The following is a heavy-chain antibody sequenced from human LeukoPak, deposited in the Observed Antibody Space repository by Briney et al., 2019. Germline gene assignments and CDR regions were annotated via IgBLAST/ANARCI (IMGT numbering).Heavy chain of an antibody. Sequence: GGSLRLSCAASGFTFNTYSMSWVRQAPGKGLEWVSIISRTSESIFYADSVKGRFTISRDNAKNSLYLQMNGLRAEDTAAYYCAREWELPSFDYWGQGTLVTVSS. CDR1: GFTFNTYS. J-gene: IGHJ4*02. CDR2: ISRTSESI. CDR3: AREWELPSFDY. D-gene: IGHD1-26*01. V-gene: IGHV3-21*01.